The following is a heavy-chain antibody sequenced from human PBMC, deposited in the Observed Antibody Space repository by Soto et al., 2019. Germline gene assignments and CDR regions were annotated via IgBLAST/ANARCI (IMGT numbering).Heavy chain of an antibody. J-gene: IGHJ5*02. Sequence: GGSLRLSCAASGLTFSRYAMSWVRQAPGKGLEWVSIINPSGDITYYGDSVKGRFTISRDNSKNTLYLQMNSLRAEDTAVYYCAKDPYSSGWYVHWGQGTLVTVSS. CDR3: AKDPYSSGWYVH. CDR1: GLTFSRYA. D-gene: IGHD6-19*01. V-gene: IGHV3-23*01. CDR2: INPSGDIT.